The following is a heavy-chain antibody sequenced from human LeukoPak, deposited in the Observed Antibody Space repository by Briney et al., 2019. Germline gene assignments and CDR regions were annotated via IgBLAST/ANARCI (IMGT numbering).Heavy chain of an antibody. J-gene: IGHJ6*03. Sequence: SETLSLTCTVSGGSISSYYWSWIRQPPGKGLEWIGYIYYSGSTNYNPSLKSRVTISVDTSKNQFSLKLSSVTAADTAVYYCARDSDPGPYYYYYMDVWGKGTTVTVSS. CDR2: IYYSGST. CDR3: ARDSDPGPYYYYYMDV. V-gene: IGHV4-59*01. CDR1: GGSISSYY.